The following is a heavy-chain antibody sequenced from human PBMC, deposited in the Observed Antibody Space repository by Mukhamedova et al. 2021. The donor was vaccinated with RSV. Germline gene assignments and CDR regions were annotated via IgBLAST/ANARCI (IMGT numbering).Heavy chain of an antibody. V-gene: IGHV1-3*01. J-gene: IGHJ3*02. D-gene: IGHD1-1*01. CDR3: ARQYGNAGDAFDI. Sequence: GQAPGQRLEWMGWINAGNGNTKYSQKFQGRVTITRDTSASTAYMELSSLRSEDTAVYYCARQYGNAGDAFDIWGQGTMVTVSS. CDR2: INAGNGNT.